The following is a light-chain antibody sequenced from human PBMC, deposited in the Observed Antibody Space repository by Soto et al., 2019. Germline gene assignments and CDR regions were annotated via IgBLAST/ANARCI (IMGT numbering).Light chain of an antibody. Sequence: EIVLTQSPGTLSVSPGERATLSCRASQSVNSNYLAWYQQKPGQAPRRLIYGASSRATGIPDRFSGSGSGTDFTLTISRLEPEDFAVYYCQQYNNWPPITFGQGTRLEIK. CDR1: QSVNSNY. V-gene: IGKV3-20*01. CDR2: GAS. J-gene: IGKJ5*01. CDR3: QQYNNWPPIT.